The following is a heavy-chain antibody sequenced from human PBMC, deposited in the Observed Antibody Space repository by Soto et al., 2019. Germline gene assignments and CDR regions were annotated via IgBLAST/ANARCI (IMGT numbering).Heavy chain of an antibody. CDR2: IIPISGTV. Sequence: QVQLVQSGAEVKKPGSSVKVSCKVSGGTFSSYAISWVRQAPGQGLEWMGGIIPISGTVNYAQKFQGRVTITADESTSTAYMELSSLRSEDTAVYYCARSQGSSTSLEIYYYYYYGMDVWGQGTTVTVSS. D-gene: IGHD2-2*01. CDR1: GGTFSSYA. J-gene: IGHJ6*02. V-gene: IGHV1-69*01. CDR3: ARSQGSSTSLEIYYYYYYGMDV.